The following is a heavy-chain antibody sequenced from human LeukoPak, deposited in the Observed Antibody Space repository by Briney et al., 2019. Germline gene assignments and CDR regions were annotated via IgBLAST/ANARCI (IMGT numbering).Heavy chain of an antibody. CDR1: GFTFNDAW. D-gene: IGHD3-3*01. J-gene: IGHJ4*02. V-gene: IGHV3-15*07. Sequence: GGSLRLSCAASGFTFNDAWMNWVRQAPGKGLEWVGRIKKKRDGGTADYAAPVKGRFTISRDDSKNMLYLQMNSLKIEDTAMYYCTTWFYDSGSDCWGQGTRVTVSS. CDR2: IKKKRDGGTA. CDR3: TTWFYDSGSDC.